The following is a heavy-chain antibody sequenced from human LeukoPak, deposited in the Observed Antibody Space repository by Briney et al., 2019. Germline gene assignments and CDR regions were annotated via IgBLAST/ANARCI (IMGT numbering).Heavy chain of an antibody. CDR3: ARRQYSGYDFDF. Sequence: GGSLRLSCAASGFTVSSNYMSWVRQMPGKGLEWMGIIYPRDSDTRYSPSFQGQVTVSADKSISTAYLQWSSLEASDTAMYYCARRQYSGYDFDFWGQGTLVTVSS. CDR1: GFTVSSNY. CDR2: IYPRDSDT. V-gene: IGHV5-51*01. J-gene: IGHJ4*02. D-gene: IGHD5-12*01.